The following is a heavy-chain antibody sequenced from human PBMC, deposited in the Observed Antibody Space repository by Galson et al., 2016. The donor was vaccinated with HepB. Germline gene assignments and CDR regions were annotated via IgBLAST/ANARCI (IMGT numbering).Heavy chain of an antibody. CDR2: ITGDGSVK. Sequence: SLRLSCAASGFTFNNYWMSWVRQAPGKGLEWVATITGDGSVKYYVDSVKGRFTISRDNAHTSVYRQMNSLRAEDTGLYYCSRDLWVTVVVPSAPGLNWFDPWGQGTLVSVSS. J-gene: IGHJ5*02. V-gene: IGHV3-7*03. CDR1: GFTFNNYW. CDR3: SRDLWVTVVVPSAPGLNWFDP. D-gene: IGHD2-2*01.